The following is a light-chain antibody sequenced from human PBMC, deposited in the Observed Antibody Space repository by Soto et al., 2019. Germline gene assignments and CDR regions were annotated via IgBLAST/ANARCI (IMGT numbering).Light chain of an antibody. CDR3: TAWDDSLSGYNYV. CDR1: SSNIGSNY. J-gene: IGLJ1*01. Sequence: QSVLTQPPSASGTPGQRVTISCSGSSSNIGSNYVYWYQQLPGTAPKLLIYRNNQRPSVVSDRFSGSKSGTSASLAISGLRFEDEADYYCTAWDDSLSGYNYVFGTGTKLTLL. V-gene: IGLV1-47*01. CDR2: RNN.